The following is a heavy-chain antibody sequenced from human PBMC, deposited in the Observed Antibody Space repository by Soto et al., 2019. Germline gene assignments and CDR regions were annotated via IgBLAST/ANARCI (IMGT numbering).Heavy chain of an antibody. CDR2: ISAYNGNT. Sequence: ASVKVSCKASGYTFTSYGISWVRQAPGQGLEWMGWISAYNGNTNYAQKLQGRVTMTTDTSTSTAYMELRSLRSDDTAVYYCVRDIVVVPAAISSLAYYYYGMDVWGQGTTVTVSS. V-gene: IGHV1-18*01. J-gene: IGHJ6*02. CDR1: GYTFTSYG. CDR3: VRDIVVVPAAISSLAYYYYGMDV. D-gene: IGHD2-2*02.